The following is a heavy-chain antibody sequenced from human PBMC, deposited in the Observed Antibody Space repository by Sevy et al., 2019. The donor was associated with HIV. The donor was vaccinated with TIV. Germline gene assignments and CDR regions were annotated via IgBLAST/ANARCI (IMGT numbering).Heavy chain of an antibody. CDR1: GGSFSTNH. Sequence: SETLSLTCAVYGGSFSTNHWSWVRQSPGKGLQYIGEINDSGSTYYNPSFKSRVIMSVDTSRNQFSLNPRFVTAADTAVYFCARGRSRFQIPGFYGMDVWGQGTTVTVSS. CDR3: ARGRSRFQIPGFYGMDV. D-gene: IGHD2-2*01. CDR2: INDSGST. V-gene: IGHV4-34*01. J-gene: IGHJ6*02.